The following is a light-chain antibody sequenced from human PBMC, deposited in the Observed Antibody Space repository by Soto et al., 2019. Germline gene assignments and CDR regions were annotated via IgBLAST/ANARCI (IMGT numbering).Light chain of an antibody. CDR2: DAS. CDR3: QQRSNWPPGIP. CDR1: QSVRSNF. V-gene: IGKV3-11*01. Sequence: EIVLTQSPGTLSLSQGERATLSCGASQSVRSNFLAWYQQKPGQAPRLLIYDASNRATGIPARFSGSGSGTDFTLTISSLEPEDFAVYYCQQRSNWPPGIPFGQGTRLAIK. J-gene: IGKJ5*01.